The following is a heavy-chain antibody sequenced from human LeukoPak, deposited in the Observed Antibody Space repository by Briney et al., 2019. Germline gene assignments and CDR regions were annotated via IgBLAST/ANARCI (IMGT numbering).Heavy chain of an antibody. CDR1: GFTFSSYG. CDR3: AKDTAMVGRMDV. V-gene: IGHV3-30*18. CDR2: ISYDGSNK. D-gene: IGHD5-18*01. J-gene: IGHJ6*03. Sequence: GGSLRLSCAASGFTFSSYGMHWVRQAPGKGLEWVAVISYDGSNKYYADSVKGRFTISRDNSKNTLYLQMNSLRAEDTAVYYCAKDTAMVGRMDVWGKGTTVTVSS.